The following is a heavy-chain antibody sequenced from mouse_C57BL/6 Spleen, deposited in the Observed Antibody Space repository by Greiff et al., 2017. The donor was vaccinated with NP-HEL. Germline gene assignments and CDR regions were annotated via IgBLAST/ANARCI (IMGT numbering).Heavy chain of an antibody. J-gene: IGHJ4*01. CDR2: IYPGSGNT. CDR3: ARGDLMDY. CDR1: GYSFTSYY. D-gene: IGHD2-13*01. Sequence: LVESGPELVKPGASVKISCKASGYSFTSYYIHWVKQRPGQGLEWIGWIYPGSGNTKYNEKFKGKATLTADTSSSTAYMQLSSLTSEDSAVYYCARGDLMDYWGQGTSVTVSS. V-gene: IGHV1-66*01.